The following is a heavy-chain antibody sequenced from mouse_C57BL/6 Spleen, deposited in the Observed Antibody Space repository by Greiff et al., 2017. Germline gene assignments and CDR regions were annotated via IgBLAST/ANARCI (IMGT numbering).Heavy chain of an antibody. CDR2: IDPSDSYT. Sequence: QVQLQQPGAELVRPGTSVKLSCKASGYTFTSYWMHWVKQRPGQGLEWIGVIDPSDSYTNYNQKFKGKATLTVDTSSSTAYRQLSSLTSEDSAVYYCASRSGFYAMDYWGQGTSVTVSS. J-gene: IGHJ4*01. V-gene: IGHV1-59*01. D-gene: IGHD4-1*01. CDR3: ASRSGFYAMDY. CDR1: GYTFTSYW.